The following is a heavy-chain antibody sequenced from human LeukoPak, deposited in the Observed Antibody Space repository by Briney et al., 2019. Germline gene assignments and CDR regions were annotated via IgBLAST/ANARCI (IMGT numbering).Heavy chain of an antibody. CDR2: IYSGGDT. CDR1: GFTVNNNY. J-gene: IGHJ4*02. CDR3: ARAPLGYCSGGRCYDLDY. D-gene: IGHD2-15*01. Sequence: GGSLRLSCAASGFTVNNNYMSWVRQAPGKGLEWVSIIYSGGDTNYADYGKGRLTISRDNSKNTLFVQMNRLRADDTAEYYGARAPLGYCSGGRCYDLDYWGQGTLVTVSS. V-gene: IGHV3-66*01.